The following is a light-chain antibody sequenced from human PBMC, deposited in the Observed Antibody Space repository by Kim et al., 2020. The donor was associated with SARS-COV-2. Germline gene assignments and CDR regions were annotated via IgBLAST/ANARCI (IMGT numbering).Light chain of an antibody. CDR1: TTDH. Sequence: QSALTQPASVSGSPGQSITISCTGTTTDHVSWYQQYPGKAPKLMIYDVYKWPSGVSHRFSGSKSDNTASLTISGLQADDEAAYYCSSHTRTHTLLFGGGTKVTVL. V-gene: IGLV2-14*02. CDR2: DVY. J-gene: IGLJ2*01. CDR3: SSHTRTHTLL.